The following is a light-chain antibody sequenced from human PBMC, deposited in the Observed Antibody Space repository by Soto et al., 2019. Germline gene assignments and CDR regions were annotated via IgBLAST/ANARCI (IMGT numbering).Light chain of an antibody. Sequence: QSALTQPASVSGSPGQSITISCTGTSSDVGNYKYVSWYQQHPGKAPKLMIYEVSNRPSGVSNRCSGSKSGNTASLTISGLQAEDETDYYFFSYTSSGTYVFGTGTKLTVL. CDR2: EVS. CDR3: FSYTSSGTYV. CDR1: SSDVGNYKY. J-gene: IGLJ1*01. V-gene: IGLV2-14*01.